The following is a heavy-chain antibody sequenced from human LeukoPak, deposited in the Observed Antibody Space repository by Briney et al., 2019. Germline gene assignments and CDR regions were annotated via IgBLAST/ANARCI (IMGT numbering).Heavy chain of an antibody. CDR1: GLTFTKYS. Sequence: GGSLRLSCSASGLTFTKYSMNWVRQAPGKGLEWVSSISSNSANIYYADSVKGRFTISRDNAKNSLYLQMNSLRAEDTAVYYCARGAYGSGNYPFDYWGQGTLVTVPS. V-gene: IGHV3-21*01. CDR2: ISSNSANI. D-gene: IGHD3-10*01. CDR3: ARGAYGSGNYPFDY. J-gene: IGHJ4*02.